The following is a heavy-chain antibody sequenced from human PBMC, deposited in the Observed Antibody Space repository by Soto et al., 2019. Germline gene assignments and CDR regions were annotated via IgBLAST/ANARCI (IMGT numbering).Heavy chain of an antibody. V-gene: IGHV4-4*02. D-gene: IGHD1-26*01. J-gene: IGHJ4*02. CDR2: IYHSGST. CDR3: ARVLLRGYEVGAPTQIDY. Sequence: ETLSLTCAVSGGSISSSNWWSWVRQPPGKGLEWIGEIYHSGSTNYNPSLKSRVTISVDKSKNQFSLKLSSVTAADTAVYYCARVLLRGYEVGAPTQIDYWGQGTLVTVSS. CDR1: GGSISSSNW.